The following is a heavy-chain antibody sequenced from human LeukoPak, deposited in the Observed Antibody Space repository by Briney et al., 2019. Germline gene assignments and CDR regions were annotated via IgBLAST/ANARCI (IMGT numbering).Heavy chain of an antibody. CDR2: ISWNSGSI. D-gene: IGHD1-26*01. CDR1: GFTFDDYA. CDR3: AKGPLYSGSDYFAY. J-gene: IGHJ4*02. Sequence: PGRSLRLSCAASGFTFDDYAMHWVRQAPGKGLEWVSGISWNSGSIGYADSVKGRFTISRDNAKNSLYLQMNSLRSEDAAFYYCAKGPLYSGSDYFAYWGQGTLVTVSS. V-gene: IGHV3-9*01.